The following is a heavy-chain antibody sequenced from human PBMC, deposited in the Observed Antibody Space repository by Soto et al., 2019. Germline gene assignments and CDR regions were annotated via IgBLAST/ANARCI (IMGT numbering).Heavy chain of an antibody. CDR1: GFTFSSYS. CDR3: ARDLWYCSGGSCFSYYYYGMDV. CDR2: ISSSSSYI. V-gene: IGHV3-21*01. Sequence: GGSLRLSCAASGFTFSSYSMNWVRQAPGKGLEWVSSISSSSSYIYYADSVKGRFTISRDNAKNSLYLQMNSLRAEDTAVYYCARDLWYCSGGSCFSYYYYGMDVWGQGTTVTVSS. J-gene: IGHJ6*02. D-gene: IGHD2-15*01.